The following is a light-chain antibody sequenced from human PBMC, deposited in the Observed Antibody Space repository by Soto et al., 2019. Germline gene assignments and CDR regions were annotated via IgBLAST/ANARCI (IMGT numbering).Light chain of an antibody. CDR1: QSISSY. J-gene: IGKJ1*01. Sequence: DIQMTQSPSSLSASVGDRVTITCRASQSISSYLNWYQQKPGKAPKRLIYDASRLESGVPSRFSGSGSGTEFTLTISRLQPDDFAGYYCQQYNSYSGTFGQGTKVDI. V-gene: IGKV1-5*01. CDR2: DAS. CDR3: QQYNSYSGT.